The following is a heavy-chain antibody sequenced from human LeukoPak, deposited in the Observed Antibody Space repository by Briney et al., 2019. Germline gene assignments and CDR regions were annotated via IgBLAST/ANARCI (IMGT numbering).Heavy chain of an antibody. J-gene: IGHJ3*02. D-gene: IGHD3-22*01. CDR3: ARQWYYYDSSGYLMGAFDI. CDR1: GYSFTSYW. CDR2: IYPGDSDT. V-gene: IGHV5-51*01. Sequence: GESLKISCKGSGYSFTSYWVAWVRQMPGKGLEWMGIIYPGDSDTRYSPSFQGQVTISADKSISTAYLQWSSLKASDTDMYYCARQWYYYDSSGYLMGAFDIWGQGTMVTVSS.